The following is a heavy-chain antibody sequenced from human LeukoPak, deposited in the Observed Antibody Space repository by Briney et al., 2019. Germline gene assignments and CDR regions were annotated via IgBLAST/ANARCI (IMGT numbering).Heavy chain of an antibody. CDR1: GFTFSDYY. Sequence: GGSLRLSCAASGFTFSDYYMSWIRQAPGKGLEWVSYISSSGSTIYYADSVKGRFTISRDNAKNSLYLQMNSLRAEDTAVYYCARSSQYYYDSSGYWRNWGQGTLVTASS. CDR2: ISSSGSTI. D-gene: IGHD3-22*01. CDR3: ARSSQYYYDSSGYWRN. J-gene: IGHJ4*02. V-gene: IGHV3-11*01.